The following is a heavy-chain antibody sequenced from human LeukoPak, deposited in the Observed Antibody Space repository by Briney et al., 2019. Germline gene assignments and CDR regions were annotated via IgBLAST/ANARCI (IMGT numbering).Heavy chain of an antibody. CDR2: ISTSGSTT. CDR1: GFTFSDYE. CDR3: ARGALHVFDY. J-gene: IGHJ4*02. Sequence: PGGSLRLSWAASGFTFSDYEINWVRQAPGKGLEWVSCISTSGSTTYYADSVKGRFTISRDNAKNSLFLQMNTLTAEDTAVYYCARGALHVFDYWGQGTPVTVSS. V-gene: IGHV3-48*03. D-gene: IGHD3-10*02.